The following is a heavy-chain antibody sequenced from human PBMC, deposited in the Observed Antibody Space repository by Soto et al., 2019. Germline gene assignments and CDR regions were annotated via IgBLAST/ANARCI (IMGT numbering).Heavy chain of an antibody. CDR1: GGSISNSNYY. CDR2: VYYNGDT. CDR3: ARHLGTGYYDSSGYSLDAFDI. D-gene: IGHD3-22*01. V-gene: IGHV4-39*01. J-gene: IGHJ3*02. Sequence: SETLSLTCTVSGGSISNSNYYWGWIRQPPGTGPEWIGSVYYNGDTFYNPPLKSRVTISVDTSKNQFSLKLSSVTAADTAVYYCARHLGTGYYDSSGYSLDAFDIWGQGTMVTVSS.